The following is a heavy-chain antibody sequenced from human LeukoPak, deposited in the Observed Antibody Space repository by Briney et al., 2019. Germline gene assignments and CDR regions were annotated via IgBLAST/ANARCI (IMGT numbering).Heavy chain of an antibody. CDR2: IIPIFGTA. CDR3: ARDRGRETYYDFWSGYSSGGHHWFDP. J-gene: IGHJ5*02. Sequence: SVKVSCKASGGTFSSYAISWVRQAPGQGLEWMGGIIPIFGTANYAQKFQGRVTITTDESTSTAYMELSSLRSEDTAVYYCARDRGRETYYDFWSGYSSGGHHWFDPWGQGTLVTVSS. CDR1: GGTFSSYA. V-gene: IGHV1-69*05. D-gene: IGHD3-3*01.